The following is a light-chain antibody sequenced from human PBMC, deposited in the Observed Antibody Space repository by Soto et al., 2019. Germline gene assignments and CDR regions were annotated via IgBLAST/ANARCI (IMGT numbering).Light chain of an antibody. CDR1: QGISSY. Sequence: DIQLTQSPSFLSASVGDRVTITCRASQGISSYLAWYQQKPGKAPKLLIYAASTLQSGVPSRFSGSGSGTEFTLTISSLQPEDFATYYCQQLNSLEVFGPGTKVDIK. CDR2: AAS. J-gene: IGKJ3*01. CDR3: QQLNSLEV. V-gene: IGKV1-9*01.